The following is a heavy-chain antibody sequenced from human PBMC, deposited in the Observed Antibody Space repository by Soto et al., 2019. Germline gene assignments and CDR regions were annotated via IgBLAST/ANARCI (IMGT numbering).Heavy chain of an antibody. CDR2: IYHSGST. J-gene: IGHJ5*02. D-gene: IGHD2-21*02. CDR3: ARVPYCGGDCYWVWFDP. CDR1: GGSISSGGYS. V-gene: IGHV4-30-2*01. Sequence: QLQLQESGSGLVKPSQTLSLTCAVSGGSISSGGYSWSWIRQPPGKGLEWIGYIYHSGSTYYTPSLKSRVTISVDRSKNQFSLKLSSVTAADTAVYYCARVPYCGGDCYWVWFDPWGQGTLVTVSS.